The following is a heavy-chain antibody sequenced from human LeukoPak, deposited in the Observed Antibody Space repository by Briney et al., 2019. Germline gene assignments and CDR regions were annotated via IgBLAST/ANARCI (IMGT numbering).Heavy chain of an antibody. Sequence: GGSLRLSCAASGFTFSSYAMHWVRQAPGKGLEWVAVISYDGSNKYYADSVKGRFAISRDNSKNTLYLQMNSLRAEDTAVYYCARAYYDFWSGYYQTYYFDYWGQGTLVTVSS. J-gene: IGHJ4*02. CDR3: ARAYYDFWSGYYQTYYFDY. CDR1: GFTFSSYA. D-gene: IGHD3-3*01. V-gene: IGHV3-30*09. CDR2: ISYDGSNK.